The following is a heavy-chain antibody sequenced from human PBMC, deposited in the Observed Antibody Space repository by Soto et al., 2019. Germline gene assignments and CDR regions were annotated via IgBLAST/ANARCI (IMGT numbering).Heavy chain of an antibody. V-gene: IGHV4-59*08. CDR3: ARHPYHRYGSGHNFDY. Sequence: QVQLQESGPGLVKPSETLSLTCTVSGGSISSYYWSWIRQPPGKGLEWIGYIYYSGSTNYNPSLKSRVTISVDTSKNQFSLKLSSVTAADTAVYYCARHPYHRYGSGHNFDYWGQGTLVTVSS. CDR2: IYYSGST. CDR1: GGSISSYY. J-gene: IGHJ4*02. D-gene: IGHD3-10*01.